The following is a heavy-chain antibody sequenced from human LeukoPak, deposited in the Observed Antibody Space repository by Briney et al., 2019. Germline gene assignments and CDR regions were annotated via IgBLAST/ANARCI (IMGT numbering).Heavy chain of an antibody. V-gene: IGHV3-33*01. Sequence: GGSLRLSSTASGVTFSSYDMHWVRQAPGKGLQWMAVIWYDGSYKYYADSVKGRFTISRDNSKNTLYLQMNSLRAEDTAVYYCARDRGIAVAGLDYWGQGTLVTVSS. CDR2: IWYDGSYK. CDR3: ARDRGIAVAGLDY. D-gene: IGHD6-19*01. CDR1: GVTFSSYD. J-gene: IGHJ4*02.